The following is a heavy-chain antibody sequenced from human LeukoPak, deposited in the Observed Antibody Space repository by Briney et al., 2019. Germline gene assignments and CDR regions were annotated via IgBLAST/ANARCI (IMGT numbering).Heavy chain of an antibody. D-gene: IGHD3-10*01. J-gene: IGHJ3*02. Sequence: PGGSLRLSCAASGVTSRTYGIHWVRQAPGKGLEWGAFIRYEGSSKYYADSVRGRFTISRDSSRNTVYLQMNSLRAEDTAVYYCVKERGDHFEAFDIWGLGTMVTVSS. CDR2: IRYEGSSK. CDR1: GVTSRTYG. CDR3: VKERGDHFEAFDI. V-gene: IGHV3-30*02.